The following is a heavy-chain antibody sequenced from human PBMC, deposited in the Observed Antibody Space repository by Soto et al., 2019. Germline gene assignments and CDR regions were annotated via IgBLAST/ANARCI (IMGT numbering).Heavy chain of an antibody. CDR1: GGSFSGYY. V-gene: IGHV4-34*01. CDR3: ATTRGIAVGGSFDY. Sequence: SETLSLTCAVYGGSFSGYYWSWIRQPPGKGLEWIGEINHSGSTNYNPSLKSRVTISVDTSKNQVSLKLRSVAAADTAIYYCATTRGIAVGGSFDYWGQGIQVTVSS. CDR2: INHSGST. D-gene: IGHD6-19*01. J-gene: IGHJ4*02.